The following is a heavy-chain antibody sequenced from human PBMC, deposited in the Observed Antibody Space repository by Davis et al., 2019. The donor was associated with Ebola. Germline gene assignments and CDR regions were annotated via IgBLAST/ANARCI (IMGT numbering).Heavy chain of an antibody. Sequence: SETLSLTCTVTGGSISSDSYYWGWIRQHPGKGLEWIGYISYSGNTYYNPSLKSRVTISVDRSKNQFSLKLSSVTAADTAVYYCARVLGGYESIDYWGQGTLVTVSS. V-gene: IGHV4-31*03. D-gene: IGHD5-12*01. J-gene: IGHJ4*02. CDR2: ISYSGNT. CDR1: GGSISSDSYY. CDR3: ARVLGGYESIDY.